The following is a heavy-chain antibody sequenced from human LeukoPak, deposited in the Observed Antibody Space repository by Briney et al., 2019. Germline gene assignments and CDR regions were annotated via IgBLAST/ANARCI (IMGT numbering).Heavy chain of an antibody. CDR1: GFTFSSYE. CDR2: ISSSGSTI. D-gene: IGHD6-13*01. Sequence: PGGSLRLSCAASGFTFSSYEMNWVRQAPGKGLEWVSYISSSGSTIYYADSVKGRFTISRDNAKNSLYLQMNSLRAEDTAVYYCARDRFLGGSSSWYGYWGQGTLVTVSS. V-gene: IGHV3-48*03. CDR3: ARDRFLGGSSSWYGY. J-gene: IGHJ4*02.